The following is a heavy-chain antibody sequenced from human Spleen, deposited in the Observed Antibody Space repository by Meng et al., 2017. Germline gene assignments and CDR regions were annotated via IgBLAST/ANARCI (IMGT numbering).Heavy chain of an antibody. V-gene: IGHV4-34*01. CDR3: ARVSRGWSGYYGY. D-gene: IGHD3-3*01. CDR1: GGSFSGYY. J-gene: IGHJ4*02. CDR2: INHSGST. Sequence: QVQLQQGGAGLLTPSETLSLTWAVYGGSFSGYYWSWIRQPPGKGLEWIGEINHSGSTNYNPSLKSRVTISVDTSKNQFSLKLSSVTAADTAVYYCARVSRGWSGYYGYWGQGTLVTVSS.